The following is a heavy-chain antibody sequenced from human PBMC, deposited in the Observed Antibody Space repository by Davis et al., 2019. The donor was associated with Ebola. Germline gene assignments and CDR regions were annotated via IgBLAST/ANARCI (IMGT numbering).Heavy chain of an antibody. J-gene: IGHJ4*02. Sequence: PGGSLRLSCAASGFTFSGSAMHWVRQASGKGLEWVGRIRSKANSYATAYAASVKGRFTISRDDSKNTAYLQMNSLKTEDTAVYYCTSLDFGSGSYYFSPYWGQGTLVTVSS. CDR1: GFTFSGSA. D-gene: IGHD1-26*01. CDR2: IRSKANSYAT. CDR3: TSLDFGSGSYYFSPY. V-gene: IGHV3-73*01.